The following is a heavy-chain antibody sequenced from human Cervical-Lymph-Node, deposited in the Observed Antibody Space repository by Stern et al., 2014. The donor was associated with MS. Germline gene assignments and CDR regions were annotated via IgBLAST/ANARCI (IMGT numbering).Heavy chain of an antibody. CDR1: GFTFDDYA. Sequence: VQLVQSGGALIQPGRSLTLSCAASGFTFDDYAMHWVRQGPGKGLEWVSSIIFNSGSINYADSVKGRFTISRDNAKNSLFLQMNSLRVEDTALYYCAKDGGGPYYGIDVWGQGTTVTVSS. J-gene: IGHJ6*02. V-gene: IGHV3-9*01. CDR2: IIFNSGSI. CDR3: AKDGGGPYYGIDV. D-gene: IGHD3-16*01.